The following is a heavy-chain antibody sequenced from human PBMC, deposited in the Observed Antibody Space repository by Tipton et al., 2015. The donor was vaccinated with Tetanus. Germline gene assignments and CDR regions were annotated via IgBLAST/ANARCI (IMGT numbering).Heavy chain of an antibody. V-gene: IGHV3-20*04. Sequence: SLRLSCAASGFRFHDHGMSWVRQGPGKGLEWVSGINWNGDNRDYVDSVNGRFTISRDNANNFLYLQMTSLRPEDTAFYYCARNYDSSGSWGQGTLVTVSS. D-gene: IGHD3-22*01. CDR1: GFRFHDHG. CDR3: ARNYDSSGS. CDR2: INWNGDNR. J-gene: IGHJ5*02.